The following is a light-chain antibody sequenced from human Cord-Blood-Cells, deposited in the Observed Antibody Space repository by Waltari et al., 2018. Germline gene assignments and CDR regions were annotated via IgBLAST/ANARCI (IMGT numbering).Light chain of an antibody. V-gene: IGLV2-14*01. CDR3: SSYTSSSTSV. CDR1: SSDVGGYNY. J-gene: IGLJ7*01. Sequence: QSDLTQPASGSGSPGQPLAITCTCTSSDVGGYNYVSWYQQPQGKAPKLMIYEVSNRPSGVSNRFSGSKSGNTASLTISGLQAEDEADYYCSSYTSSSTSVFGGGTQLTVL. CDR2: EVS.